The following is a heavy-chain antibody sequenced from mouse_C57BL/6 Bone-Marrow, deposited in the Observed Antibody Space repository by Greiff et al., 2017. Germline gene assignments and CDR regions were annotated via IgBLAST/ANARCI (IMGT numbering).Heavy chain of an antibody. Sequence: VQLQQSGAELVRPGASVKLSCKASGYTFTSYGISWVKQRTGQGLEWIGVIYPRSGTTYYNEKFKGKATLTADKSSSTAYMELRSLTSEDSAVYCCARRNYGSSPAFAYWGQGTLVTVSA. J-gene: IGHJ3*01. CDR1: GYTFTSYG. CDR2: IYPRSGTT. CDR3: ARRNYGSSPAFAY. D-gene: IGHD1-1*01. V-gene: IGHV1-81*01.